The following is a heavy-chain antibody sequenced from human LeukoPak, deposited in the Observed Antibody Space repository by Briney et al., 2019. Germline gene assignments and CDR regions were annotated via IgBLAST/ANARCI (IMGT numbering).Heavy chain of an antibody. D-gene: IGHD2-15*01. J-gene: IGHJ5*02. CDR1: GYTFTDYY. Sequence: ASVKVSCKASGYTFTDYYMHWVRQAPGQGLEWMGWINPNSGGTNYAQHFQGRVTMTRDTSIGTANMELRSLRPDDTAVYYCARGGCSGGICYSSWLDPWGQGTLVTVSS. CDR3: ARGGCSGGICYSSWLDP. V-gene: IGHV1-2*02. CDR2: INPNSGGT.